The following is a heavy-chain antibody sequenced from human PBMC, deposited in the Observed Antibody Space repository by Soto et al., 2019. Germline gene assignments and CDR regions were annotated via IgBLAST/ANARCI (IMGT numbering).Heavy chain of an antibody. V-gene: IGHV4-39*01. D-gene: IGHD6-13*01. CDR2: IYYSGST. CDR3: ARQQIAAAGGGDSCST. CDR1: GGSISSSSYY. J-gene: IGHJ5*01. Sequence: SETLSLTCTVSGGSISSSSYYWGWIRQPPGKGLEWIGSIYYSGSTYYNPSLKSRVTISVDTSKNQFSLKLSSVTAADTAVYYCARQQIAAAGGGDSCSTWGHETRVTVPS.